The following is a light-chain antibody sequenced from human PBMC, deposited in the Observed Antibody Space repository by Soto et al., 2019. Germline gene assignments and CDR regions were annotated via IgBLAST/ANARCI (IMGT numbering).Light chain of an antibody. V-gene: IGKV1-27*01. CDR1: QGIGNH. J-gene: IGKJ3*01. CDR2: SGS. Sequence: DIQMTQSPSSLSASVGDRVTITCRASQGIGNHLAWYQQKPGTVPELLLYSGSTLQSGVPSRFGGSGSGTDFTLTISSLQPEDVAPYFWQTYDRAPFTFGPGTKSGYQ. CDR3: QTYDRAPFT.